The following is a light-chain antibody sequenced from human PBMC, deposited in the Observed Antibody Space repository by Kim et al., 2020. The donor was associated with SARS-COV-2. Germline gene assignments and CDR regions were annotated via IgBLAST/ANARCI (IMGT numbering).Light chain of an antibody. Sequence: LSPGDRATLSCRASQSVNSNLAWYQQKPGQPPRLLIYDASTRATGIPDRFSGGGSGTDFTLTISRLEPEDFAVYYCHQYGRSPPTFGGGTKVDIK. CDR3: HQYGRSPPT. CDR2: DAS. CDR1: QSVNSN. J-gene: IGKJ4*01. V-gene: IGKV3-20*01.